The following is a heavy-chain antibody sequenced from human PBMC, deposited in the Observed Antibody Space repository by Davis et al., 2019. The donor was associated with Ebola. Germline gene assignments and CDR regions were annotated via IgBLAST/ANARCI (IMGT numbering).Heavy chain of an antibody. D-gene: IGHD3-3*01. J-gene: IGHJ4*02. CDR3: AKASSLKFLVIDS. CDR1: GFVFNTYA. CDR2: ISGNDGTA. V-gene: IGHV3-23*01. Sequence: GESLKISCAASGFVFNTYAVSWVRQAPGKGLEWVSSISGNDGTAYYADSVRGRVSVSRDNSKNVLYLQVNSLRAEDTAMYYCAKASSLKFLVIDSWGLGTLVTVSS.